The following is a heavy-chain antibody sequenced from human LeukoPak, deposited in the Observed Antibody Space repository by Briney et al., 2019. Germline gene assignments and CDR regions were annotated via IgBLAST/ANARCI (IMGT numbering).Heavy chain of an antibody. CDR1: GGSISSSSYY. Sequence: SETLSLTCTVSGGSISSSSYYWGWIRQPPGKGLEWIGSIYYSGSTYYNPSLKSRVTISVDTSKNQFSLKLSSVTAADTAVYYCARQSSLNWFDPWGQGTLVTVSS. CDR2: IYYSGST. CDR3: ARQSSLNWFDP. V-gene: IGHV4-39*01. J-gene: IGHJ5*02.